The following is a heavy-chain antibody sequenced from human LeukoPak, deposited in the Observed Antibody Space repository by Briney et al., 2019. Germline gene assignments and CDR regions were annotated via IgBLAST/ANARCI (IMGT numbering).Heavy chain of an antibody. J-gene: IGHJ1*01. V-gene: IGHV3-7*01. CDR2: IKHDASEK. Sequence: PGGSLRLSCAASGFTFNSYWMAWVRQTLGKGLEWVANIKHDASEKYYVDSVKGRFTISRDNAKNSLYLQMNGLRAEDTAVYFCARDGPSGAAAGTGYVQHWGQGTLVTVSS. CDR1: GFTFNSYW. D-gene: IGHD6-13*01. CDR3: ARDGPSGAAAGTGYVQH.